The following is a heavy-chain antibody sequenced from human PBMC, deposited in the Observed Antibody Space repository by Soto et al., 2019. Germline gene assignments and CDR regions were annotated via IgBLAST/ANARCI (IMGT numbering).Heavy chain of an antibody. CDR1: GYTFTSYA. Sequence: GASVKVSCKASGYTFTSYAMHWVRQAPGQRLEWMGWINAGNGNTKYSQKFQGRVTITRDTSASTAYMELSSLRSEDTAVYYCARGSSPSIAARPPNPEYFDYWGQGTLVTVSS. CDR2: INAGNGNT. J-gene: IGHJ4*02. V-gene: IGHV1-3*01. D-gene: IGHD6-6*01. CDR3: ARGSSPSIAARPPNPEYFDY.